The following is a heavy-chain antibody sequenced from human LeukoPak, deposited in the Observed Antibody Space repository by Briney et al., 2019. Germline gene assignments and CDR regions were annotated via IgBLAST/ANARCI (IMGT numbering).Heavy chain of an antibody. CDR2: IGSSSSYT. D-gene: IGHD5-12*01. J-gene: IGHJ4*02. CDR3: ARDSGYSGYSDY. Sequence: GGSLRLSCAASGFTFSDYYMSWIRQAPGKGLEWVSYIGSSSSYTDYADSVKGRFTISRDNAKNSLNLQMNSLRAEDTAVYYCARDSGYSGYSDYWGQGTLVTVSS. CDR1: GFTFSDYY. V-gene: IGHV3-11*05.